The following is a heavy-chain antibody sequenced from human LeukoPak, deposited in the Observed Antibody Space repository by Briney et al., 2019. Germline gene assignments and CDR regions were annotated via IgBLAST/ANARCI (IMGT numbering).Heavy chain of an antibody. D-gene: IGHD3-10*01. CDR1: GGSISSGGYY. V-gene: IGHV4-31*03. CDR3: ARVGGSGWFGPFDP. CDR2: IYYSGST. Sequence: TLSLTCTVSGGSISSGGYYWSWIRQHPGKGLEWIGYIYYSGSTYYNPSLKSRVTISVDTSKNQFSLKLSSVTAADTAVYYCARVGGSGWFGPFDPWGQGTLVTVSS. J-gene: IGHJ5*02.